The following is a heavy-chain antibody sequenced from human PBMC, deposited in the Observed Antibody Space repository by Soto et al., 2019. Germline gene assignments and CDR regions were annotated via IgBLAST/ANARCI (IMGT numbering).Heavy chain of an antibody. Sequence: ASVKVSCKVSGYTLTELSMHWVRQAPGKGLEWMGGFDPEDGETIYAQKFQGRVTMAEDTSIDTAYMELSSLRSEDTAVYYCATDFIRGRSFDYRGQRTLVPVSS. D-gene: IGHD3-16*01. CDR3: ATDFIRGRSFDY. CDR1: GYTLTELS. CDR2: FDPEDGET. V-gene: IGHV1-24*01. J-gene: IGHJ4*02.